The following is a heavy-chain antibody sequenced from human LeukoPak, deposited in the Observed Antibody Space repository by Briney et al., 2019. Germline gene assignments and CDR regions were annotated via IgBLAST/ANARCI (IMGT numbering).Heavy chain of an antibody. CDR2: INTSGNT. Sequence: SETLSLTCSVSGGSIGTYYWSWIRQPAGKGLAWIGRINTSGNTNYNPSLKSRVTMSVDTSKNQFSLRLSSVTAADTAIYFCARESVAATPNWFDSWGQGTLVTVSS. CDR3: ARESVAATPNWFDS. J-gene: IGHJ5*01. CDR1: GGSIGTYY. D-gene: IGHD1-26*01. V-gene: IGHV4-4*07.